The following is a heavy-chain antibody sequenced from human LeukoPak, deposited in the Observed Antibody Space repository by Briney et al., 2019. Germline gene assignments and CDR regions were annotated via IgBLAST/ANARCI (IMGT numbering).Heavy chain of an antibody. Sequence: GGSLRLSCAASGFTFSSYWMHWVRQAPGKGLEWVSSISSSSSYIYYADSVKGRFTISRDNAKNSLYLQMNSLRAEDTAVYYCARDSSSWPRIYYYYYMDVWGKGTTVTISS. V-gene: IGHV3-21*01. D-gene: IGHD6-13*01. CDR3: ARDSSSWPRIYYYYYMDV. CDR1: GFTFSSYW. J-gene: IGHJ6*03. CDR2: ISSSSSYI.